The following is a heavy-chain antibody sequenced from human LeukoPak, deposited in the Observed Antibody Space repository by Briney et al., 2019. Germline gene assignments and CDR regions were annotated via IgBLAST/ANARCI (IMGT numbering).Heavy chain of an antibody. CDR2: INAGNGDT. J-gene: IGHJ4*02. CDR1: GYTFTNV. D-gene: IGHD2-21*01. CDR3: ARDDCGDTCYPGGY. V-gene: IGHV1-3*01. Sequence: ASVKVSCKASGYTFTNVVHWVRQAPGPRPEWMGWINAGNGDTKYSQNFQGRVTITRDTSAGTAYMELSSLTSEDTALYYCARDDCGDTCYPGGYWGQGTLVTVSS.